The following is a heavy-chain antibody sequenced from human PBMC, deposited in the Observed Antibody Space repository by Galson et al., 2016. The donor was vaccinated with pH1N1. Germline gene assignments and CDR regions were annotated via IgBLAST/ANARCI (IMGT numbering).Heavy chain of an antibody. V-gene: IGHV3-53*01. CDR2: IYSGGRT. J-gene: IGHJ6*02. D-gene: IGHD3-3*01. CDR3: ARVGDFWSYYYYNMDV. Sequence: SLRLSCAASGFTVSSNYMSWVRQAPGKGLEWVSLIYSGGRTYYADSVKCRFTISRDNSKNTLYLQMHSLRVEDTAVYYCARVGDFWSYYYYNMDVWGQGTTVTVSS. CDR1: GFTVSSNY.